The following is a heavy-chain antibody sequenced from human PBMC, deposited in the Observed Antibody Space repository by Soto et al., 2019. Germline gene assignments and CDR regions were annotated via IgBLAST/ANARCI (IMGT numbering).Heavy chain of an antibody. J-gene: IGHJ4*02. D-gene: IGHD2-15*01. Sequence: EVQVLESGGGLIQPGGSLRLSCAASGFTFSSYDMSWVRQAPGKGLEWVSSISGSGGRIYYADSVKGRFTISRDNSKNKMFLQMSGLVAEDTAIDYCAKFACWAGVSFSGYFDSWGQGALVTVSS. CDR2: ISGSGGRI. CDR3: AKFACWAGVSFSGYFDS. CDR1: GFTFSSYD. V-gene: IGHV3-23*01.